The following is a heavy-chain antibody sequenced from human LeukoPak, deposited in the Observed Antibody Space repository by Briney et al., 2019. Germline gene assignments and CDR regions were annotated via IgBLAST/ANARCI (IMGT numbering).Heavy chain of an antibody. CDR3: AKTGMLRRVGYLDV. J-gene: IGHJ6*04. Sequence: GGSLRLSCVASGFIFSDYGIQWVRQAPGKGLEWVAVIAYDGNNTYYGDSVGGRFTISRDNSKKMVYLEMNSLRVEDTAVYYCAKTGMLRRVGYLDVWGKGTAVIVSS. CDR2: IAYDGNNT. CDR1: GFIFSDYG. V-gene: IGHV3-30*18. D-gene: IGHD1-1*01.